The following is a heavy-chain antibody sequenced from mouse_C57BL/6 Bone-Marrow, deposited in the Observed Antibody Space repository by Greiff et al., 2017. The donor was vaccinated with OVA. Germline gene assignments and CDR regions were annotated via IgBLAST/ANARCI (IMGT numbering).Heavy chain of an antibody. J-gene: IGHJ3*01. CDR2: INPGSGGT. Sequence: VQGVESGAELVRPGTSVKVSCKASGYAFTNYLIEWVKQRPGQGLEWIGVINPGSGGTNYNEKFKGKATLTADKSSSTAYMQLSSLTSEDSAVYFCARSYDGASFAYWGQGTLVTVSA. D-gene: IGHD2-3*01. CDR1: GYAFTNYL. V-gene: IGHV1-54*01. CDR3: ARSYDGASFAY.